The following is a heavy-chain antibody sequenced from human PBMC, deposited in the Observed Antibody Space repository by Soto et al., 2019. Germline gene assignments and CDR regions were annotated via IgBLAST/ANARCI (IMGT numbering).Heavy chain of an antibody. D-gene: IGHD2-2*01. V-gene: IGHV3-21*01. Sequence: GGSLILSCAASGFTFSNYSMNWVRQAPGKGLEWVSSISSSSSYIYYADSVKGRFTISRDNAKNSLYLQMNSLRAEDTAVYYCARHTYHDFINWFDPWGQGTLVTVSS. CDR1: GFTFSNYS. J-gene: IGHJ5*02. CDR3: ARHTYHDFINWFDP. CDR2: ISSSSSYI.